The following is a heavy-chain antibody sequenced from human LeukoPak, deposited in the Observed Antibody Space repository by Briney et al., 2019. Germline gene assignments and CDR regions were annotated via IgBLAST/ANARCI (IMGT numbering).Heavy chain of an antibody. Sequence: GGSLRLSCAASGFTFSSYAMSWVRQAPGKGLEWVSAISGSGGSTYYADSVKGRSTISRDNSKNTLYLQMNSLRAEDTAVYYCAKEHLGYCSSTSCLPGDYGMDVWGQGTTVTVSS. D-gene: IGHD2-2*01. CDR1: GFTFSSYA. J-gene: IGHJ6*02. CDR2: ISGSGGST. V-gene: IGHV3-23*01. CDR3: AKEHLGYCSSTSCLPGDYGMDV.